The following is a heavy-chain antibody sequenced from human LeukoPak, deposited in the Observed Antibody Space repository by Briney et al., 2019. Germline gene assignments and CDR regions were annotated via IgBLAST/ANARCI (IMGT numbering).Heavy chain of an antibody. J-gene: IGHJ6*03. CDR3: ATAAPYGSGSYYYYYYMDV. CDR1: GGTFSSYA. D-gene: IGHD3-10*01. Sequence: SVKVSCKASGGTFSSYAISWVPQAPGKGLEWMGGIIPIFGTANYAQKFQGRLTIPTNETTSTPHMALSRLRSQDTAVYYCATAAPYGSGSYYYYYYMDVWGKGTTVTVSS. CDR2: IIPIFGTA. V-gene: IGHV1-69*05.